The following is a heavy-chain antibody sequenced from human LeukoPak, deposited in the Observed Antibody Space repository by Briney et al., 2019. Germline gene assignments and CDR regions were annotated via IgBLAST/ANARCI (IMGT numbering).Heavy chain of an antibody. J-gene: IGHJ2*01. Sequence: SETLPLTCTVSGGSISSYYWSWIRQPAGKGLEWIGRIYTSGSTNYNPSLKSRVTMSVDTSKNQFSLKLSSVTAADTAVYYCARSKDETYYDFWSGYPRYFDLWGRGTLVTVSS. CDR3: ARSKDETYYDFWSGYPRYFDL. V-gene: IGHV4-4*07. CDR1: GGSISSYY. D-gene: IGHD3-3*01. CDR2: IYTSGST.